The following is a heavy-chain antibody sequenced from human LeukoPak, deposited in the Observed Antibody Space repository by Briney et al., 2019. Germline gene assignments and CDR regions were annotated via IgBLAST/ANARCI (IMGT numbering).Heavy chain of an antibody. Sequence: SETLSLTCSVSGGSISSSSDYWGWVRQPPGKGLEWIGSIYHSETTYYNPSLKSRVIISVDTSKNQFSLKLNSVTAADTAVYYCARHVVVVPAAPMSLAVEFDPWGQGTLVTVSS. CDR3: ARHVVVVPAAPMSLAVEFDP. J-gene: IGHJ5*02. CDR2: IYHSETT. D-gene: IGHD2-2*01. CDR1: GGSISSSSDY. V-gene: IGHV4-39*01.